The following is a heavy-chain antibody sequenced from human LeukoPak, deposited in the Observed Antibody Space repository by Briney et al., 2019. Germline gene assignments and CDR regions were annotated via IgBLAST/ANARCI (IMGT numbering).Heavy chain of an antibody. V-gene: IGHV3-48*02. CDR3: AREVITFDY. J-gene: IGHJ4*02. Sequence: QPGGSLRLSCAASGFTFSTYSMNWVRQAPGKGLEWISYISSSSTIYYADSVKGRFTVSRDNAKNSLYLQMNSLRDEDTAVYYCAREVITFDYWGQGTLVTVSS. D-gene: IGHD3-22*01. CDR2: ISSSSTI. CDR1: GFTFSTYS.